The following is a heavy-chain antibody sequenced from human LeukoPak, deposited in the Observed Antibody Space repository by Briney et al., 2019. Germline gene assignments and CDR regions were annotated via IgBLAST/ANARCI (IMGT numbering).Heavy chain of an antibody. CDR2: ISPIFGIA. Sequence: GASVKVSCKASGGAFSSYAISWVRQAPGQGLEWMGGISPIFGIANSAQKFQGRVTITADESTTTAYMELSSLRSEDTAVYYCARDHPCMSSSYYDSSGYQGWFDPWGQGTLVIVSS. V-gene: IGHV1-69*13. CDR3: ARDHPCMSSSYYDSSGYQGWFDP. D-gene: IGHD3-22*01. J-gene: IGHJ5*02. CDR1: GGAFSSYA.